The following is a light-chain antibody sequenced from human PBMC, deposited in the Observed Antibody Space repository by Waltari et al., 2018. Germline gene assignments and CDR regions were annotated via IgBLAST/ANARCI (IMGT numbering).Light chain of an antibody. Sequence: DIHLTQSPSFLSASVGDRVTITCRASQAISSFLAWYQRKPGKAPNLLIYGASTLLSEVPSRFSGSGSDTEFTLTISNLQPEDFATYYCQQSDAFPVTFGGGTQVAI. CDR2: GAS. CDR3: QQSDAFPVT. CDR1: QAISSF. J-gene: IGKJ4*01. V-gene: IGKV1-9*01.